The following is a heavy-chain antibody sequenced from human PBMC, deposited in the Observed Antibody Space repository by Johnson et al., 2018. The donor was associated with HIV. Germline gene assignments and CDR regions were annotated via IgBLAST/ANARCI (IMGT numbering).Heavy chain of an antibody. CDR3: ARGMYGDAFDI. D-gene: IGHD2-8*01. V-gene: IGHV3-7*03. CDR2: IKQDGSEK. Sequence: VESGGGLVKPGGSLRLSCAASGFTFSNYWMSWVRQAPGRGLEWVANIKQDGSEKFYVDSVKGRFTISRDNSKNTLYLQMNSLRAEDTAVYYCARGMYGDAFDIWGQGTMVTVSS. J-gene: IGHJ3*02. CDR1: GFTFSNYW.